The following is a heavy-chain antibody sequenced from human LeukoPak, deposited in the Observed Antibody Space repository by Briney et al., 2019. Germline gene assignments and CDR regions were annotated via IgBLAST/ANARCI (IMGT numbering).Heavy chain of an antibody. CDR1: GFTFSSYA. CDR2: INYSGGST. J-gene: IGHJ4*02. Sequence: PGGSLRLSCAASGFTFSSYAMNWVRQAPGKGLEWVSIINYSGGSTYYADSVKGRFTISRDNSKNTLYLQMNSLRAEDTAVYYCAKGVAVAERSYYFDYWGQGTLVTISS. CDR3: AKGVAVAERSYYFDY. V-gene: IGHV3-23*01. D-gene: IGHD6-19*01.